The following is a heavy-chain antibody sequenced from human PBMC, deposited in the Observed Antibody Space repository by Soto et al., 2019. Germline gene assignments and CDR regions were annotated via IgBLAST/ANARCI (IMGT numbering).Heavy chain of an antibody. CDR1: GESFSGYY. D-gene: IGHD5-12*01. J-gene: IGHJ4*02. Sequence: SDCLSLACAVCGESFSGYYCTWTRQPPGKGLEWIGEINHSGSTNYNPSLKSRVTISVDTSKNQFSLKLSSVTAADTAVYYCARVGRWLQLVVYWGQGILVTVSS. V-gene: IGHV4-34*01. CDR2: INHSGST. CDR3: ARVGRWLQLVVY.